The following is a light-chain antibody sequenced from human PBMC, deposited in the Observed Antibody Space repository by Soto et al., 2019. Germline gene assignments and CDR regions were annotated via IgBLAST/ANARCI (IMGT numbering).Light chain of an antibody. J-gene: IGLJ1*01. CDR2: GVT. V-gene: IGLV2-14*01. Sequence: QSALTQPASVSGSPGQSITISCTGTSSDVGAYYSVSWYQHHPGKAPKLIIYGVTNRPSGVSNRFSGSKSGNTASLTISGLQAEDEADDHCSSYTSGSSHYVFGTGTKVTVL. CDR3: SSYTSGSSHYV. CDR1: SSDVGAYYS.